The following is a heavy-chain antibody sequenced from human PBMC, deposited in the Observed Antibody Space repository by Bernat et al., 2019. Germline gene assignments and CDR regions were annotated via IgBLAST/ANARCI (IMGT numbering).Heavy chain of an antibody. J-gene: IGHJ4*02. V-gene: IGHV1-2*02. Sequence: QVQLVQSGAEVKKPGASVKVSCKASGYTFTGYYMHWVRQAPGQGLEWMGWINPNSGGTIYAQKFQGRVTMTRDTSISTAYMELSRLRSDDTAVYYCARDLAVAGSLDYWGQGTLVTVSS. CDR2: INPNSGGT. CDR1: GYTFTGYY. D-gene: IGHD6-19*01. CDR3: ARDLAVAGSLDY.